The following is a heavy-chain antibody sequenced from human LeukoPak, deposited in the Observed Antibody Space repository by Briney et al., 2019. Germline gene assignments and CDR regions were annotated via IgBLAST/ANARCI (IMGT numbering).Heavy chain of an antibody. J-gene: IGHJ4*02. Sequence: SETLSLTCAVYGGSFSGYYWSWIRQPPGKGLEWIGEINHSGSTNYNPSLKSRVTISVDTSKNQFSLKLSSVTAADTAVYYCARGSTVVTFFEYWGQGTLVTVSS. D-gene: IGHD4-23*01. CDR2: INHSGST. CDR3: ARGSTVVTFFEY. CDR1: GGSFSGYY. V-gene: IGHV4-34*01.